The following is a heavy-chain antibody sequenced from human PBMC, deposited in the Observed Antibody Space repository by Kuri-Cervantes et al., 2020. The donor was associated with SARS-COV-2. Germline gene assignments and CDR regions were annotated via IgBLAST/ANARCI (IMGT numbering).Heavy chain of an antibody. CDR3: ARGKYSYGDYYYGMDV. V-gene: IGHV6-1*01. CDR2: TYYRSKWYN. J-gene: IGHJ6*02. CDR1: GDSVSSNSAA. D-gene: IGHD5-18*01. Sequence: SETLSLTCAISGDSVSSNSAAWNWIRQSPSRGLEWLGRTYYRSKWYNDYAVSVKSRITINPDTSKNQFSLQLNSVTPEDTAVYYCARGKYSYGDYYYGMDVWGQGTTVTVSS.